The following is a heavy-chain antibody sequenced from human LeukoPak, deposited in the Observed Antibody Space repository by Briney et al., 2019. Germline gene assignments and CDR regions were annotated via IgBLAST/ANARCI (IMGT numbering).Heavy chain of an antibody. Sequence: SETLSLTCAVYGGSFSGYYWSWIRQPPGKGLEWIGEINHSGSTNYNPSLKSRVTISVDTSKNQFSLKLSSVTAADTAVYYCARAAAGSSYYYYYMDVWGKGTTVTVSS. J-gene: IGHJ6*03. V-gene: IGHV4-34*01. CDR3: ARAAAGSSYYYYYMDV. D-gene: IGHD6-13*01. CDR2: INHSGST. CDR1: GGSFSGYY.